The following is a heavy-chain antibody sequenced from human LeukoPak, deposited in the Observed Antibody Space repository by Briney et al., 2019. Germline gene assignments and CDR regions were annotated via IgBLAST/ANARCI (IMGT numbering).Heavy chain of an antibody. V-gene: IGHV4-38-2*02. CDR1: GYSISSGYY. D-gene: IGHD3-22*01. CDR2: IYHSGST. Sequence: SETLSLTCTVSGYSISSGYYWGWIRQPPGKGLEWIGSIYHSGSTYYNPSLKSRVTISVDTSKNQFSLKLSSVTAADTAVYYCARALTYYYDSSGYRLSYNWFDPWGRGTLVTVSS. CDR3: ARALTYYYDSSGYRLSYNWFDP. J-gene: IGHJ5*02.